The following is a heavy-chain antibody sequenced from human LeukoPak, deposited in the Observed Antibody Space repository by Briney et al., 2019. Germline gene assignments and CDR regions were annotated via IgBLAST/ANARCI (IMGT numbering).Heavy chain of an antibody. CDR3: ASDRRTMTSCDY. CDR2: ITSRSSFI. Sequence: PGGSLRLSCAPSVFPFSSYPMNWVRQAPGKGLEWVSSITSRSSFIYYADSVKGRFSIYRNNAKNALYLQMNSLRAEGESVYYCASDRRTMTSCDYWGQGSLVTVSS. CDR1: VFPFSSYP. J-gene: IGHJ4*02. D-gene: IGHD4-17*01. V-gene: IGHV3-21*01.